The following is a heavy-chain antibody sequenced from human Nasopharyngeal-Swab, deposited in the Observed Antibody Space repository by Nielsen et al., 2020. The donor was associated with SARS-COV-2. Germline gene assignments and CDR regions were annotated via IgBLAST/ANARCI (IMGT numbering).Heavy chain of an antibody. J-gene: IGHJ4*02. CDR2: IWYDGSNK. CDR1: GFTFSSYG. D-gene: IGHD6-19*01. CDR3: ARAYSVAGGDDY. V-gene: IGHV3-33*01. Sequence: GESLKISCAASGFTFSSYGMHWVRQAPGKGLEWVAVIWYDGSNKYYADSVKGRFTISRDNSKNTLYLQMNSLRAEDTAVYYCARAYSVAGGDDYWGQGTLVTVSS.